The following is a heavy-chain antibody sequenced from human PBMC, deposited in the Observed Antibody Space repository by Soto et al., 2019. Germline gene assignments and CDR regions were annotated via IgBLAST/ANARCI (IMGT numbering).Heavy chain of an antibody. V-gene: IGHV3-21*01. D-gene: IGHD3-3*01. CDR2: IRARSSDI. Sequence: SLRLSCAASGFTFSSYSMNWVRQAPGKGLEWVSSIRARSSDIYHADSVKGRFTISRDNAKNSLYLQMNSLRAEDTAVYYCAASSRYYDFWSGYYGDFDYWGQGTLVTVSS. CDR3: AASSRYYDFWSGYYGDFDY. CDR1: GFTFSSYS. J-gene: IGHJ4*02.